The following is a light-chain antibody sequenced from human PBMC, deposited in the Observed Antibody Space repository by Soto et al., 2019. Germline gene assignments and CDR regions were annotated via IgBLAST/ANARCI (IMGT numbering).Light chain of an antibody. CDR2: GVS. CDR1: QSVRSN. V-gene: IGKV3-15*01. Sequence: EIVMTQSPATLSVSPGERATLSCRASQSVRSNLAWYQQKPGQAPRLLIYGVSTRATGIPARFSGSGSETEFTLPISSLQSEDFAVYYCQQYNNWPPWTFGQGTNVEAK. CDR3: QQYNNWPPWT. J-gene: IGKJ1*01.